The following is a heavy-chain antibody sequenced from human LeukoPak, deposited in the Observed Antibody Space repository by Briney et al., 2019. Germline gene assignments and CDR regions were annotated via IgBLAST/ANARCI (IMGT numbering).Heavy chain of an antibody. D-gene: IGHD3-10*01. V-gene: IGHV4-30-4*01. CDR1: GGSISSGDYY. Sequence: RSSETLSLTCTVSGGSISSGDYYWSWIRQPPGKGLEWIGYIYYSGSTYYNPSLKSRVTISVDTSKNQFSLKLSSMTAADTAVYYCARGPGSGRYGMDVWGQGTTVTVSS. J-gene: IGHJ6*02. CDR2: IYYSGST. CDR3: ARGPGSGRYGMDV.